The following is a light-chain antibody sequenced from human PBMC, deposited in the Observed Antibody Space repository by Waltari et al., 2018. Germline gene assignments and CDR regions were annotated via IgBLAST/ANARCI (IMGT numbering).Light chain of an antibody. Sequence: DIQMTQSPSSLSSSVVDRVTITCRASQTISSYLNWYQQKPGKAPELLIYAAFSLQSGVPSRFSGGGSGTDFTLTISSLQPEDFATYYCQQSYSSPVTFGQGTRLEIK. CDR2: AAF. J-gene: IGKJ5*01. CDR1: QTISSY. CDR3: QQSYSSPVT. V-gene: IGKV1-39*01.